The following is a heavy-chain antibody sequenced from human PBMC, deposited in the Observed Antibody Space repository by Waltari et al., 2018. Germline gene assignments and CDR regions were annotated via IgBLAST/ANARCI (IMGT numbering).Heavy chain of an antibody. Sequence: QVQLVQSGAEVTKPGSSVKVSCKASGGTFSSYTISWVRQAPGQGLEWMGRIIPILGIANYAQKFQGRVTITADKSTSTAYMELSSLRSEDTAVYYCAREGKQQRGYYYYGMDVWGQGTTVTVSS. V-gene: IGHV1-69*08. CDR1: GGTFSSYT. CDR3: AREGKQQRGYYYYGMDV. D-gene: IGHD6-13*01. J-gene: IGHJ6*02. CDR2: IIPILGIA.